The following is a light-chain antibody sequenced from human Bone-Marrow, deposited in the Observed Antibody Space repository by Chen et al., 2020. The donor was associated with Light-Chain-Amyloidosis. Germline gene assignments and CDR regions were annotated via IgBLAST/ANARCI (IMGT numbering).Light chain of an antibody. CDR1: SSEVGGDNH. V-gene: IGLV2-14*01. Sequence: QAALTQPASVSGSPGQSITISCTGTSSEVGGDNHVSWYQQQPDKTPKLMIYEVTNRPSWVPDRFSGSTSANTASLTISGLQTEDDADYFCSSYTITNTLVFGSGTRVTVL. CDR3: SSYTITNTLV. CDR2: EVT. J-gene: IGLJ1*01.